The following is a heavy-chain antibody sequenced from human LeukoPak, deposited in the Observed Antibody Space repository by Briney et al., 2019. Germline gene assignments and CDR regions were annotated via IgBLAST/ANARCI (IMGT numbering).Heavy chain of an antibody. CDR2: ISSSGSTI. CDR3: ARGNYYYDSSGYYTLTY. V-gene: IGHV3-11*01. CDR1: GFTFSSYA. D-gene: IGHD3-22*01. J-gene: IGHJ4*02. Sequence: PGGSLRLSCAASGFTFSSYAMSWIRQAPGKGLEWVSYISSSGSTIYYADSVKGRFTISRDNAKNSLYLQMNSLRAEDTAVYYCARGNYYYDSSGYYTLTYWGQGTLVTVSS.